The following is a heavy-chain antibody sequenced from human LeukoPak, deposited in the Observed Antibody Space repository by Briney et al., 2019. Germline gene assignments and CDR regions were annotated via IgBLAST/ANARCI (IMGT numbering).Heavy chain of an antibody. CDR3: AKDEEAVAGPRGFDY. Sequence: LAGGSLRLSCAASGFTFSSYAMSWVRQAPGKGLEWVSAISGSGGSTYYADSVKGRFTISRDNSKNTLYLQMNSLRAEDTAVYYCAKDEEAVAGPRGFDYWGQGTLVTVSS. V-gene: IGHV3-23*01. CDR1: GFTFSSYA. J-gene: IGHJ4*02. D-gene: IGHD6-19*01. CDR2: ISGSGGST.